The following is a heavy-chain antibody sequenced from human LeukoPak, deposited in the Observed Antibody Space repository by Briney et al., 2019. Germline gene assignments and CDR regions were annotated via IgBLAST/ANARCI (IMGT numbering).Heavy chain of an antibody. J-gene: IGHJ4*02. CDR1: GFTFRNFA. CDR2: IGGGDT. CDR3: AKRRAPPHLGHFDY. Sequence: GGSLRLSCSASGFTFRNFAISWVRQAPGKGLEWVSSIGGGDTHYADSVKGRFTISRDDSRSTVDLQMSSLRAEDTAVYYCAKRRAPPHLGHFDYWGQGTLVTVSS. V-gene: IGHV3-23*01. D-gene: IGHD3-3*02.